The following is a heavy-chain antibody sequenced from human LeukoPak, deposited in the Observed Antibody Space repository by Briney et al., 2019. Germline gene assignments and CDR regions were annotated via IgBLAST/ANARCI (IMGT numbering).Heavy chain of an antibody. CDR3: ARDRGTITIFGVVIGSFDY. CDR2: ISAYNGNT. CDR1: GYTFTSYG. D-gene: IGHD3-3*01. Sequence: ASVKVSCKASGYTFTSYGISWVRQAPGQGLEWMGWISAYNGNTNYAQKLQGRVTMTTDTSTSTAYMELRSLRSDDTAVYYCARDRGTITIFGVVIGSFDYWGQGTLVTVSS. J-gene: IGHJ4*02. V-gene: IGHV1-18*01.